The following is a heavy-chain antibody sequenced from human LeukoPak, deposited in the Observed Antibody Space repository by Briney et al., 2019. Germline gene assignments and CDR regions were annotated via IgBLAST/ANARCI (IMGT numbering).Heavy chain of an antibody. D-gene: IGHD5-24*01. CDR3: ARLNTGDVYNPYFDF. CDR2: IIPILGIA. J-gene: IGHJ4*02. Sequence: SVKVSCKASGGTFSSYAISWVRQAPGQGLEWMGRIIPILGIANYAQKFQGRVTITADKSTSTAYMELSSLRSEDTAVYYCARLNTGDVYNPYFDFWGQGTLVTVSS. V-gene: IGHV1-69*04. CDR1: GGTFSSYA.